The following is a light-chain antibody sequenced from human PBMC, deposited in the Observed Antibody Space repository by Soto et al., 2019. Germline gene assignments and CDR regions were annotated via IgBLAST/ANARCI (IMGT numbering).Light chain of an antibody. Sequence: ETVLTQSPGTLSLSPGERATLSCRASPSLTSSRLAWYQQRPGQAPRLLIFGASNRATGIPDRFSGGGSGADFTLIISRLEPEDSAVYYCQQYDDSLTFGPGTKVDIK. CDR1: PSLTSSR. CDR3: QQYDDSLT. CDR2: GAS. J-gene: IGKJ3*01. V-gene: IGKV3-20*01.